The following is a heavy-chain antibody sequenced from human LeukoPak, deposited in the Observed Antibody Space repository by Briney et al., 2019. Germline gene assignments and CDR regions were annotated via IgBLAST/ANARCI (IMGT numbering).Heavy chain of an antibody. Sequence: GASLQISSEGAGSIFTSYWIGCGRRLPGKGREWMGSIYPGDSDTRYSPSFQGQVTISADKSISTAYLQWSSLKASDTAMYYCARLRYYYDSSGTTNWFDPWGQGTLVTVSS. D-gene: IGHD3-22*01. CDR3: ARLRYYYDSSGTTNWFDP. V-gene: IGHV5-51*01. CDR2: IYPGDSDT. J-gene: IGHJ5*02. CDR1: GSIFTSYW.